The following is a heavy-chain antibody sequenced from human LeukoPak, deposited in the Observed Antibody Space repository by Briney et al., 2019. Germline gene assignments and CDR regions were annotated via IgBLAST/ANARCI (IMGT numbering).Heavy chain of an antibody. Sequence: SGPALVKPTQTLTLTCTFSGFSLSTSGMCVGWIRQPPGKALEWLARIDWDDDKYYSTSLKTRLTISKDTSKNQVVLTMTNMDPVDTATYYCARITAARLHAFDIWGQGTMVTVSS. CDR3: ARITAARLHAFDI. V-gene: IGHV2-70*11. CDR2: IDWDDDK. D-gene: IGHD6-6*01. CDR1: GFSLSTSGMC. J-gene: IGHJ3*02.